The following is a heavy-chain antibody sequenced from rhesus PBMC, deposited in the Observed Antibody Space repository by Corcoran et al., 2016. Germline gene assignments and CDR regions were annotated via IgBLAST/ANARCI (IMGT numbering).Heavy chain of an antibody. V-gene: IGHV3S42*01. CDR2: INSGGDNT. J-gene: IGHJ4*01. Sequence: EVQLVESGGGLAKAGGSLRLSCAASGFPLSGHGVDWVRQTPGKGLEWISGINSGGDNTYYADAVKGRFTISRDDSKNTLSLQINSLRAEDTAVYYCAKDNSWYNFDYWGQGVLVTVSS. CDR3: AKDNSWYNFDY. CDR1: GFPLSGHG. D-gene: IGHD5-24*01.